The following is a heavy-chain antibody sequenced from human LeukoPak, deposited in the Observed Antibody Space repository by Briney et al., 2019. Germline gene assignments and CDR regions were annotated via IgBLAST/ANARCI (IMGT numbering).Heavy chain of an antibody. CDR2: IYNSGST. CDR3: ARPSRDGYRYTFDY. Sequence: PSETLSLTCTVSGGSIGSYYWSWIRQPPGKGLEWIGYIYNSGSTNYSLSLKSRVTISVDTPKNQFSLKLSSVTAADTAVYYCARPSRDGYRYTFDYWGQGILVTVSS. D-gene: IGHD5-24*01. J-gene: IGHJ4*02. CDR1: GGSIGSYY. V-gene: IGHV4-59*01.